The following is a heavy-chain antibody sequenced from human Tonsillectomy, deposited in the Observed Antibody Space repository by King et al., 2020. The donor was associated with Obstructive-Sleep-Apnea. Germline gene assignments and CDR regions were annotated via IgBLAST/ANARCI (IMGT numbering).Heavy chain of an antibody. D-gene: IGHD2-15*01. CDR2: IRFDGSNQ. CDR3: AKVRDIVVVVAATNFDY. Sequence: VQLVESGGGVVQPGGSLRLSWSASGFTFSTYGMHWVRQAPGKGLEWVAFIRFDGSNQYYAESVKGRFTISRDNSRNTLYLQMNSLRTEDTAVYYCAKVRDIVVVVAATNFDYWGQGTLVTVSS. V-gene: IGHV3-30*02. CDR1: GFTFSTYG. J-gene: IGHJ4*02.